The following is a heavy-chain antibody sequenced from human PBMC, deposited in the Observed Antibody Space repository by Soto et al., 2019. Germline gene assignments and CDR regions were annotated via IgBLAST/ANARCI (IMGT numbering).Heavy chain of an antibody. D-gene: IGHD5-18*01. J-gene: IGHJ6*02. V-gene: IGHV3-23*01. Sequence: GGSLRLSCAASGFTFSSYAMSWVRQAPGKGLEWVSAISGSGGSTYYPDSVKGRFTISRDNSKNTLYLQMNSLRAEDTAVYYCATWDTAMVGYYYGMDVWGQGTTVTVSS. CDR1: GFTFSSYA. CDR3: ATWDTAMVGYYYGMDV. CDR2: ISGSGGST.